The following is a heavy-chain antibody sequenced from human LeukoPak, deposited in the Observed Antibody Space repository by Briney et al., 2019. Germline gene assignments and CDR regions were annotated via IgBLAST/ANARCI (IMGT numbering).Heavy chain of an antibody. J-gene: IGHJ4*02. CDR3: AREEYSSSWFDY. D-gene: IGHD6-6*01. CDR1: GGSISSYY. Sequence: SETLSLTCTVSGGSISSYYWSWIRQPAGRGLEWIGRIYTSGSTNYNPSLKSRVTMSVDTSKNQFSLKLSSVTAADTAVYYCAREEYSSSWFDYWGQGTLVTVSS. V-gene: IGHV4-4*07. CDR2: IYTSGST.